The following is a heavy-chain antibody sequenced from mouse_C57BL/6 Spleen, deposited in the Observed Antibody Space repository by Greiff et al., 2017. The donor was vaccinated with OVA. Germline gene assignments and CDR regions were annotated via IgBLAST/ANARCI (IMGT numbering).Heavy chain of an antibody. V-gene: IGHV5-17*01. J-gene: IGHJ3*01. D-gene: IGHD2-2*01. CDR3: ARRGSTMVKRGFAY. CDR2: ISSGSSTI. Sequence: EVQLQESGGGLVKPGGSLKLSCAASGFTFSDYGMHWVRQAPEKGLAWVAYISSGSSTIYYADTVKGRFTISRDNAKNTLFLQRTSLRSEDTAMYYCARRGSTMVKRGFAYWGQGTLVTVSA. CDR1: GFTFSDYG.